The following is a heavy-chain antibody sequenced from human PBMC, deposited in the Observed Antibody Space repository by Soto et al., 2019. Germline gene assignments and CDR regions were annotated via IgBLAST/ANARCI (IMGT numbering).Heavy chain of an antibody. CDR3: ARGNRIAVDALNWFAH. J-gene: IGHJ5*02. D-gene: IGHD6-19*01. CDR1: GGTFSSYA. Sequence: QVQLVQSGAEVKKPGSSVKVSCKASGGTFSSYAISWVRQAPGHGLEWMGGIIPIFGTANYAQKFQVRVTITADESTSTAYMDRSRLRSEDTAVYYCARGNRIAVDALNWFAHWGQGTLVTVSS. V-gene: IGHV1-69*01. CDR2: IIPIFGTA.